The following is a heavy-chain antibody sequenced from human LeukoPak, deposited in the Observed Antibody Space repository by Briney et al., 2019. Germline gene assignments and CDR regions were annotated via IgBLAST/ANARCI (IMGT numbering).Heavy chain of an antibody. Sequence: ASVKVSCKASGYTFTSYYMHWVRQAPGQGLEWMGIINPSGGSTSNAQKFQGRVTMTRDTSTSTVYMELSSLRSEDTAVYYCARGMEVRCYYGSGSYLSGYWGQGTLVTVSS. CDR1: GYTFTSYY. CDR3: ARGMEVRCYYGSGSYLSGY. V-gene: IGHV1-46*01. J-gene: IGHJ4*02. D-gene: IGHD3-10*01. CDR2: INPSGGST.